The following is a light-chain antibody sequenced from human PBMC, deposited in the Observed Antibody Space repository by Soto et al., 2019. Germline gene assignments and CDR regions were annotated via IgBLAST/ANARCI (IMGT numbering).Light chain of an antibody. CDR3: HQRSNWPPLT. CDR2: DAS. V-gene: IGKV3-11*01. CDR1: QSVSSY. J-gene: IGKJ4*01. Sequence: EIVLTQSPATLSLSPGERATLSCRASQSVSSYLAWYQQKPGQAPRLLIYDASNRATGIPARFSGSGSGTDFTLTISSLEPEDFAVYYCHQRSNWPPLTFGGGTKVEI.